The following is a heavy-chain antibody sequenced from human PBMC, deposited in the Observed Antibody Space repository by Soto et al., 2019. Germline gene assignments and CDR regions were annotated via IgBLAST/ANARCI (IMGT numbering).Heavy chain of an antibody. CDR3: ARVLVEASPSSFDF. J-gene: IGHJ4*02. D-gene: IGHD2-2*01. CDR2: IYPGDSNT. CDR1: GYSFTKYW. Sequence: GESLKISCQVSGYSFTKYWIGWVRQMPGKGLEWMGVIYPGDSNTRYSPSFRGQVTMSADKSISTAYLQWSSLKAADTAMYYCARVLVEASPSSFDFWGQGTLVTVSS. V-gene: IGHV5-51*01.